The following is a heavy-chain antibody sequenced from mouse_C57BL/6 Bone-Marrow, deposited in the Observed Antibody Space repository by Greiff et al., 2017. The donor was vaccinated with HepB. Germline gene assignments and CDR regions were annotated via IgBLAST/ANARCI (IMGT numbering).Heavy chain of an antibody. CDR3: AGLMLPPFAY. D-gene: IGHD1-1*01. CDR1: GYTFTSYG. CDR2: IYPRSGNT. V-gene: IGHV1-81*01. Sequence: QVHVKQSGAELARPGASVKLSCKASGYTFTSYGISWVKQRTGQGLEWIGEIYPRSGNTYYNEKFKGKATLTADKSSSTAYMELRSLTSEDSAVYFCAGLMLPPFAYWGQGTLVTVSA. J-gene: IGHJ3*01.